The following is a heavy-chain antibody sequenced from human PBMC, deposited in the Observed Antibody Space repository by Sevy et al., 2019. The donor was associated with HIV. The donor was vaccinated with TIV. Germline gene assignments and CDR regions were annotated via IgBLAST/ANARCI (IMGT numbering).Heavy chain of an antibody. J-gene: IGHJ4*02. CDR2: IKPNSGGS. CDR3: ARAYYYDSSAYYFDH. Sequence: ASVKVSCKASGYTFTAYYVHWVRQAPGQGLEWMGRIKPNSGGSNYAQKFQGRVTMTRDTSIRTAYMELRGLRYDDTAVYHCARAYYYDSSAYYFDHGGQGTLVTVSS. D-gene: IGHD3-22*01. V-gene: IGHV1-2*06. CDR1: GYTFTAYY.